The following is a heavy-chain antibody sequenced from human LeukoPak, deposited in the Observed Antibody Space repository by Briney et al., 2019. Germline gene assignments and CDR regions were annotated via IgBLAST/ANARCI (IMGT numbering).Heavy chain of an antibody. CDR2: IWYDGSNK. J-gene: IGHJ4*02. CDR1: GFTFSSYG. V-gene: IGHV3-33*01. Sequence: GGSLRLSCAASGFTFSSYGMHWVRQAPGKGLEWVAVIWYDGSNKYYADSVKGRFTISRDNSKNTQYLQMNSLRAEDTAVYYCARDGFGEMGYFDYWGQGTLVTVSS. D-gene: IGHD3-10*01. CDR3: ARDGFGEMGYFDY.